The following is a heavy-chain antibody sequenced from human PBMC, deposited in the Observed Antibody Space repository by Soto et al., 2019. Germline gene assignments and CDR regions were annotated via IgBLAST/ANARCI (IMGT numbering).Heavy chain of an antibody. CDR3: AQGRGGFDP. CDR2: ISVRGDST. D-gene: IGHD3-10*01. CDR1: GLHFSSSA. Sequence: EVQLLESGGGLVQPGGSLRLSCAASGLHFSSSAMTWVRQAPGKGLEWVSVISVRGDSTYYADSLKGRFTNSRDNSKNTLYRQMNSLRAEDSAVYYCAQGRGGFDPWGQGTLVTVSS. J-gene: IGHJ5*02. V-gene: IGHV3-23*01.